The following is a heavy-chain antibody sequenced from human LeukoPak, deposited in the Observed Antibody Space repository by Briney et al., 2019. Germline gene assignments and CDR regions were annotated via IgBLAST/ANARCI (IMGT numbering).Heavy chain of an antibody. D-gene: IGHD5-24*01. CDR3: ARGARSRDGYNYPPHDAFDI. J-gene: IGHJ3*02. V-gene: IGHV1-69*13. CDR1: GGTFISYA. CDR2: IIPIFGTA. Sequence: ASVKVSCKASGGTFISYAISWVRQAPGQGLEWMGGIIPIFGTANYAQKFQGRVTITADESTSTAYMELSSLRSEDTAVYYCARGARSRDGYNYPPHDAFDIWGQGTMVTVSS.